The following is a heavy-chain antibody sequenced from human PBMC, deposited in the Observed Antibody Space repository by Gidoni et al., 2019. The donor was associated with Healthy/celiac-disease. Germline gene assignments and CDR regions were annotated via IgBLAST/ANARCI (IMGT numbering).Heavy chain of an antibody. V-gene: IGHV1-18*01. D-gene: IGHD3-10*01. Sequence: QVQLVQSGAEVKKPGASVKVSCKASGYTFTSYGISWVRQAPGQGLEWMGWISAYNGNTNDAQKLQGRVTMTTDTSTSTAYMELRSLRSDDTAVYYCARVPGFREYYYYYGMDVWGQGTTVTVSS. CDR1: GYTFTSYG. CDR3: ARVPGFREYYYYYGMDV. J-gene: IGHJ6*02. CDR2: ISAYNGNT.